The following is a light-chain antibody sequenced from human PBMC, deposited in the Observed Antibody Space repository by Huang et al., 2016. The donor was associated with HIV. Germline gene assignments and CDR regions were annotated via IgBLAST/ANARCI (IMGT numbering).Light chain of an antibody. CDR1: QSVSGN. J-gene: IGKJ1*01. Sequence: IVMTQSPATLSVSPGDSATLSCRASQSVSGNLAWYQQKPGQAPRLLIHSVSSRATGIPARFGGSVSRTDFTLTISSLQSEDFAVYYCHQYSYWPPTFGQGTKVEI. CDR2: SVS. CDR3: HQYSYWPPT. V-gene: IGKV3-15*01.